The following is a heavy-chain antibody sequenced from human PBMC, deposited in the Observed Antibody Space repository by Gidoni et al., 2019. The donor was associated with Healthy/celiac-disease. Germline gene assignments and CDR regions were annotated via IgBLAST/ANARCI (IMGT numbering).Heavy chain of an antibody. J-gene: IGHJ6*02. D-gene: IGHD2-15*01. CDR3: ARANCSGGSCWPNYYYYGMDV. Sequence: EVQLVQSGAEVNQPGESLQISCQGSGYSFTSYWIGWVRQMPGKGLEWMGIIYPGDSDTRYSPSFQGQVTISADKSISTAYLQWSSLKASDTAMYYCARANCSGGSCWPNYYYYGMDVWGQGTTVTVSS. CDR1: GYSFTSYW. CDR2: IYPGDSDT. V-gene: IGHV5-51*01.